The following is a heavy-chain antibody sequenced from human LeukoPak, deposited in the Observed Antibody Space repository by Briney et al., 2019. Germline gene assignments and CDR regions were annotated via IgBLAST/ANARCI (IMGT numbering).Heavy chain of an antibody. D-gene: IGHD1-26*01. Sequence: GESLKISCKGSGYTFSSNWIGWVRQMPGKGLEWMGIIYPGDSDTRYSPSFQGQVTISADESSSTAYLQWSSLKASDTAMYYCARHRVGIYSRNHAFDIWGQGTMVTVSS. J-gene: IGHJ3*02. CDR2: IYPGDSDT. CDR3: ARHRVGIYSRNHAFDI. V-gene: IGHV5-51*01. CDR1: GYTFSSNW.